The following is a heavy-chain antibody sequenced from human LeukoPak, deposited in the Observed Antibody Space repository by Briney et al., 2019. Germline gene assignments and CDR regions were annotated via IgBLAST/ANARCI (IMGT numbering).Heavy chain of an antibody. J-gene: IGHJ5*02. CDR1: RYTFTGYY. CDR2: INPNRGGT. CDR3: ARGGWTVVVVAGTWEGFDP. D-gene: IGHD2-15*01. V-gene: IGHV1-2*04. Sequence: ASVKVSCKACRYTFTGYYMHWVRQAPGQGLEWMGWINPNRGGTNYAQKLQGWVTMTRDTSISTAYMELSRLRSDDTAVYYCARGGWTVVVVAGTWEGFDPWGQGTLVTVSS.